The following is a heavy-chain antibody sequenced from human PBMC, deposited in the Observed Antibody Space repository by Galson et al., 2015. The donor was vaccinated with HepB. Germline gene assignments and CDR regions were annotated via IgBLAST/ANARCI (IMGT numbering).Heavy chain of an antibody. CDR2: IIPILGIA. D-gene: IGHD3-22*01. J-gene: IGHJ6*02. CDR3: AGPSITMIVVVGRTGYGMDV. Sequence: SVKVSCKASGGTFSSYTISWVRQAPGQGLEWMGRIIPILGIANYAQKFQGRVTITADKSTSTAYMELSSLRSEDTAVYYCAGPSITMIVVVGRTGYGMDVWGQGTTVTVSS. CDR1: GGTFSSYT. V-gene: IGHV1-69*02.